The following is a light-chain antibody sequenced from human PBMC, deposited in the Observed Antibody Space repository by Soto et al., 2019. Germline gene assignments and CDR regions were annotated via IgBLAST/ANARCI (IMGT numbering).Light chain of an antibody. CDR2: GAS. Sequence: EIVLTQSPGTLSLSPGERATLSCRASQSVSASYLAWYQQKPGQAPTLLIYGASSRATDIPDRFSGSGSGTDFTLTISSLEPEDFAVYYCQQYGSSPPYTFGQGTKLQIK. CDR1: QSVSASY. CDR3: QQYGSSPPYT. J-gene: IGKJ2*01. V-gene: IGKV3-20*01.